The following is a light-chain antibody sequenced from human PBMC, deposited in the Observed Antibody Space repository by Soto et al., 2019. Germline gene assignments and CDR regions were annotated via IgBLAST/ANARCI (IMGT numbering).Light chain of an antibody. Sequence: ETLMTQSPATLSVSPGERDTLSCRASQSVNNNLAWYQQKLGQAPRVLIYGASTRATGIPARFTGSGSGTEFILTGTILQSEDSAVYYCQEYNTWPWTFGQGTKVEFK. V-gene: IGKV3-15*01. J-gene: IGKJ1*01. CDR3: QEYNTWPWT. CDR1: QSVNNN. CDR2: GAS.